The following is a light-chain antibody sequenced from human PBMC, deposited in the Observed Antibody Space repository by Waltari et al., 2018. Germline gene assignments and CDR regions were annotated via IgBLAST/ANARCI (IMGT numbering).Light chain of an antibody. Sequence: DIQMTQSPSTLSASVGARVTITCRASQSISSWLAWYQQKPGKAPKPLIYKASSLESGVPSRFSGSGSGTEFTLTISSLQPDDFATYYCQQYNSYSRAFGQGTKVEIK. CDR2: KAS. CDR1: QSISSW. J-gene: IGKJ1*01. V-gene: IGKV1-5*03. CDR3: QQYNSYSRA.